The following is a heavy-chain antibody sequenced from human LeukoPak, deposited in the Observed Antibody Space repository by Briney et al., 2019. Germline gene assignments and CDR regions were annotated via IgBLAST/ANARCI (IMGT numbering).Heavy chain of an antibody. D-gene: IGHD6-13*01. CDR1: GYTFTGYY. J-gene: IGHJ4*02. Sequence: GASVKVSCKASGYTFTGYYMHWVRQAPGQGLEWMGWINTNTGNPTYAQGFTGRFVFSLDTSVSTAYLQISSLKAEDTAVYYCARGRGSSSWYPIPDYWGQGTLVTVSS. V-gene: IGHV7-4-1*02. CDR2: INTNTGNP. CDR3: ARGRGSSSWYPIPDY.